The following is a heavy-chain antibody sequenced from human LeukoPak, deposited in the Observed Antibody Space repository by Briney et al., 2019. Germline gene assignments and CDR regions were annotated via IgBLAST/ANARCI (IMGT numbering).Heavy chain of an antibody. J-gene: IGHJ4*02. CDR3: ARDRAAAHLDY. Sequence: GGSLRLSCAASGFTFSNYGMHWVRQAPGKGLEWVAVIWYDGGNKYYADSVKGRFTISRDNSKNTLYLQMNSLRAEDTAVYYCARDRAAAHLDYWGQGTLVTVSS. V-gene: IGHV3-33*01. CDR1: GFTFSNYG. D-gene: IGHD6-13*01. CDR2: IWYDGGNK.